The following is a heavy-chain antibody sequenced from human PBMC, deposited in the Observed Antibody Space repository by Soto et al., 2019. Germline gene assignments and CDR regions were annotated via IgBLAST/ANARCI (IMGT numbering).Heavy chain of an antibody. Sequence: EVQLVEAGGGLVQPGRSLRLSYVASGFNFDDYAMHWVRQAPGKGLEWVSGLDWESGSVGYVDSVKGRFTISRDNAKKSLYLHMNSLRAEDKALYFCAKDPRLRTGFTLLHYFDSWGQGTPGIVS. D-gene: IGHD2-21*01. CDR1: GFNFDDYA. CDR2: LDWESGSV. CDR3: AKDPRLRTGFTLLHYFDS. J-gene: IGHJ4*02. V-gene: IGHV3-9*01.